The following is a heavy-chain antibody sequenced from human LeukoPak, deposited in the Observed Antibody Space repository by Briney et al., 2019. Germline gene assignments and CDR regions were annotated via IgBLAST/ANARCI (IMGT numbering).Heavy chain of an antibody. CDR2: FDPQDSKT. J-gene: IGHJ6*02. CDR3: ATESFSYHNYYGTDV. CDR1: GYTLTELS. V-gene: IGHV1-24*01. Sequence: ASVKVSCKVSGYTLTELSMHWVRQAPGRGLEWMGGFDPQDSKTIYAQKFQGRVALTEDTSTDTAYMELSSLRSEDTAVYYCATESFSYHNYYGTDVWGQGTTVTVSS.